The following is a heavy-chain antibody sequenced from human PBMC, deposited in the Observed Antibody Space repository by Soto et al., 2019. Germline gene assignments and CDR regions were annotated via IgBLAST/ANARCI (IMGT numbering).Heavy chain of an antibody. CDR2: IWYDGSKK. Sequence: QVQVVESGGGVVQPGRSLRLSCAASGLTFSSFGMHWVRQAPGKGLEWVSLIWYDGSKKSYGDSVKGRFTISRDNSRNTVYLPMNSLRADDTAVYYCARDASYYSLWSGYYPSRNGMDVWGQGTTVTVSS. CDR3: ARDASYYSLWSGYYPSRNGMDV. D-gene: IGHD3-3*01. J-gene: IGHJ6*02. V-gene: IGHV3-33*01. CDR1: GLTFSSFG.